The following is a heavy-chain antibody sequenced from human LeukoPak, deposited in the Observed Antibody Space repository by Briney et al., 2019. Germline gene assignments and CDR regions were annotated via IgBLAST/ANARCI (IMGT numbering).Heavy chain of an antibody. CDR2: ISAYNGNT. CDR1: GYSFTIYG. CDR3: ARDPSHCDSKRIDAFDI. V-gene: IGHV1-18*01. D-gene: IGHD3-22*01. Sequence: ASVKVPCKASGYSFTIYGISWVRQAPGQGLEWMGWISAYNGNTNYAQKVQGRVTMTTDTSTSTAYMELRSLRSDDTGVYYCARDPSHCDSKRIDAFDIWGQGTMVTVSS. J-gene: IGHJ3*02.